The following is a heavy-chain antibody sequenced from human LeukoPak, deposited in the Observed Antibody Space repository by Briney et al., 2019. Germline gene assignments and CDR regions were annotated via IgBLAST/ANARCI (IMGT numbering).Heavy chain of an antibody. J-gene: IGHJ6*02. CDR3: ARGGESYGMDA. D-gene: IGHD2/OR15-2a*01. CDR2: ISSSSSYI. Sequence: GGSLRLSCAASGFTFSSYSMDWVRQAPGKGLEWVSSISSSSSYIYYADSVKGRFTISRDDAKNSLYLQMNSLRAEDTAVYYCARGGESYGMDAWGQGTTVTVSS. V-gene: IGHV3-21*01. CDR1: GFTFSSYS.